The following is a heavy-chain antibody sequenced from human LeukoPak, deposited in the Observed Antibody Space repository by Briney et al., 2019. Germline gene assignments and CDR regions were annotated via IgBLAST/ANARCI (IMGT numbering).Heavy chain of an antibody. CDR1: GFTFTNFG. Sequence: PGGSLRVSCAASGFTFTNFGIHWVRQAPGKGLEWVSLISYDGSNKYYADSVKGRFTISRDNSKSTLFLQMNSLRTEDTAVYYCAKGYYYDSSAYYQHFDYWGQGTLVTVSS. J-gene: IGHJ4*02. CDR3: AKGYYYDSSAYYQHFDY. D-gene: IGHD3-22*01. CDR2: ISYDGSNK. V-gene: IGHV3-30*18.